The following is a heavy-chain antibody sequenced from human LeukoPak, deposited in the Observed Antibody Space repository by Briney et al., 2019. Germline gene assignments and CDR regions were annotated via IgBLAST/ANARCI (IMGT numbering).Heavy chain of an antibody. J-gene: IGHJ4*02. Sequence: GGSLRLSCAASGFTFSSYSMNWVRQAPGKGLEWVSSISSSSSYIYYADSVKGRFTISRDNAKNSLYLQMNSLRAEDTAVYYCARDGRFEAAANYWGQGTLVTVSS. V-gene: IGHV3-21*01. CDR1: GFTFSSYS. D-gene: IGHD6-13*01. CDR2: ISSSSSYI. CDR3: ARDGRFEAAANY.